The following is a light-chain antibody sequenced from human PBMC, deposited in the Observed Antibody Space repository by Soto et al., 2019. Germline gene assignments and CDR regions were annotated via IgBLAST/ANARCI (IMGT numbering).Light chain of an antibody. CDR3: SSYTSSSTYV. J-gene: IGLJ1*01. CDR1: SSVVGGYNY. V-gene: IGLV2-14*01. CDR2: DVS. Sequence: QSALTQPASVSGSPGQSITISCTGTSSVVGGYNYVSWYQQHPGKAPKLMIYDVSNRPSGVSNRFSGSKSGNTASLTISGLQAEDEADYYRSSYTSSSTYVFGTGSKVTVL.